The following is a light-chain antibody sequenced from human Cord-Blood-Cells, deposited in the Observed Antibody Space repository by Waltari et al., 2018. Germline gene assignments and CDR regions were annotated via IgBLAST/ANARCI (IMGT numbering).Light chain of an antibody. V-gene: IGKV1-39*01. CDR1: QSISSY. CDR3: QQSYSTPGT. CDR2: AAS. Sequence: DIQLTQSPSSLSASVGDRVTNTCRASQSISSYLNWYQQKPGKAPRLLIYAASSLQSGVPSRFSGSGSGTDFTLTISSLKPKDFATYYCQQSYSTPGTFGQGTKVEIK. J-gene: IGKJ1*01.